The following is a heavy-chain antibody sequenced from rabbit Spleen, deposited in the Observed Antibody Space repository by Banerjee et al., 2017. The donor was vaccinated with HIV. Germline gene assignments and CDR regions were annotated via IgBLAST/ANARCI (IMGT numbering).Heavy chain of an antibody. J-gene: IGHJ4*01. CDR1: GVSFSDKDV. CDR3: ARDLTSVIGWNFNL. D-gene: IGHD1-1*01. Sequence: EQLEESGGGLVKPEGSLTLTCKASGVSFSDKDVMCWVRQAPGKGLEWIACINIVTGKDVYATWAKGRFTISRTSSTTVTLQMTSLTAADTATYFCARDLTSVIGWNFNLWGPGTLVTVS. V-gene: IGHV1S45*01. CDR2: INIVTGKD.